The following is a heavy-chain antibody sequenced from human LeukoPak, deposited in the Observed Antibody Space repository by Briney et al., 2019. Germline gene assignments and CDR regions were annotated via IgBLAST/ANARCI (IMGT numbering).Heavy chain of an antibody. V-gene: IGHV3-30*18. Sequence: PGGSLRLSCAASGFTFSSYGMHWVRQAPGKGLEWVAVISYDGSNKYYADSVKGRFTISRDNSKNTLYLQMNSLRAEDTAVYYCAKKGDGGRGRAFDIWGRGTMVTVSS. CDR3: AKKGDGGRGRAFDI. D-gene: IGHD4-23*01. CDR1: GFTFSSYG. J-gene: IGHJ3*02. CDR2: ISYDGSNK.